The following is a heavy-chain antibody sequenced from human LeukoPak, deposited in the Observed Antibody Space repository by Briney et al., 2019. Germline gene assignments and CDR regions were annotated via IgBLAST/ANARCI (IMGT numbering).Heavy chain of an antibody. J-gene: IGHJ4*02. D-gene: IGHD6-19*01. Sequence: TGGSLRLSCAASGFTFSSYWMSWVRQAPGKGLEWVSVIYTNNKTYYADSVRGRFTMSRDNSKNTLYLQLNSLRADDTAVYYCARLGSAWYGDWGQGTLVTVSS. CDR1: GFTFSSYW. V-gene: IGHV3-53*01. CDR2: IYTNNKT. CDR3: ARLGSAWYGD.